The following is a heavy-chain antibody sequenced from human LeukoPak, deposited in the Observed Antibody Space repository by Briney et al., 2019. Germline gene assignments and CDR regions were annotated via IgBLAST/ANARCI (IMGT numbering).Heavy chain of an antibody. J-gene: IGHJ3*02. V-gene: IGHV4-4*09. D-gene: IGHD3-3*01. CDR3: ARYDFRSGHHDAFDI. CDR1: GGSIRNYY. CDR2: VSNSGST. Sequence: SETXSLTCSVSGGSIRNYYWTWIRQXPGKGLEWIGQVSNSGSTNYNPSLKSRVTISIDTSKKHFSLKLSSVTAADTAVYYCARYDFRSGHHDAFDIWGHGTMVTVSS.